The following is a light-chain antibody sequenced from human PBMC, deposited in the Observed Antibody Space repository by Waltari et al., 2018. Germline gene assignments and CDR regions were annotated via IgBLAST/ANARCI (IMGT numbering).Light chain of an antibody. CDR1: RSNIGSNT. CDR3: AAWEDSLNGYV. Sequence: QSVLTQSPSASGTPGQRVTISCSGSRSNIGSNTVNWYQQLPGTAPKLLIYSNNQRPSGVPDRFSGSKSGTSASLAISGLQSEDEADYYCAAWEDSLNGYVFGTGTKVTVL. J-gene: IGLJ1*01. CDR2: SNN. V-gene: IGLV1-44*01.